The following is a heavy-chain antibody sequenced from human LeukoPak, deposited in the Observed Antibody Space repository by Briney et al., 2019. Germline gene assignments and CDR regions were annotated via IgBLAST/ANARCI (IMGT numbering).Heavy chain of an antibody. CDR2: IKEDGSET. D-gene: IGHD2-21*01. J-gene: IGHJ3*01. Sequence: QPGGSLRLSCVASGFMFRTYWMSWVRQAPGKGLEWVANIKEDGSETHYVDSVKGRFTISRDNSKNSVYLQMNSLRAEDTAVYYCARDIPGCGGPSCFIKNAFDVWGQGTMVTVSS. CDR3: ARDIPGCGGPSCFIKNAFDV. CDR1: GFMFRTYW. V-gene: IGHV3-7*03.